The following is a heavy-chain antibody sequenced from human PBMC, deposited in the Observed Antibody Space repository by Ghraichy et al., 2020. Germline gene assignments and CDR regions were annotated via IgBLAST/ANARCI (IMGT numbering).Heavy chain of an antibody. CDR1: GFTFSSYA. V-gene: IGHV3-23*01. Sequence: GGSLRLSCAASGFTFSSYAMSWVRQAPGKGLEWVSAISGSGGSTYYADSVKGRFTNSRDNSKNTLYLQMNSLRAEDTAVYYCAKDGRTQTKQYLIAAAGTNAFDIWGQGTMVTVSS. J-gene: IGHJ3*02. CDR2: ISGSGGST. CDR3: AKDGRTQTKQYLIAAAGTNAFDI. D-gene: IGHD6-13*01.